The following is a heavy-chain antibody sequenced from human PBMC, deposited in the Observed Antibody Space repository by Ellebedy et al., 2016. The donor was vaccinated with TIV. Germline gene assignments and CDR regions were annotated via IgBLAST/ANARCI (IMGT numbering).Heavy chain of an antibody. D-gene: IGHD1-1*01. CDR2: INMNTGNP. CDR3: ARDSRYNWNDWDFYQMDV. V-gene: IGHV7-4-1*02. Sequence: AASVKVSCKSSGYTFTSYTIHWVRQAPGQGLEWLGWINMNTGNPTYAQGFTGRFDFSLDTSVNTAYLQISGLKVEDTAVYYCARDSRYNWNDWDFYQMDVWGKGTTVTVSS. J-gene: IGHJ6*03. CDR1: GYTFTSYT.